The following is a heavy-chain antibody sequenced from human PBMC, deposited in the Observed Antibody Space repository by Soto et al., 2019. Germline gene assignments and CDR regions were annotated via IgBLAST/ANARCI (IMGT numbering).Heavy chain of an antibody. CDR2: INQDGSEK. D-gene: IGHD1-26*01. V-gene: IGHV3-7*04. CDR1: ESTVRRDW. CDR3: SGGVGDAF. Sequence: EVHLVESGGGLVKTGGSLRLSCAIFESTVRRDWMNWVRQAPGKGLEWVANINQDGSEKNYVDSVKGRFTISRDNAKKSLYLQMNSLRPADTAMYYCSGGVGDAFWGQGTLVTVSS. J-gene: IGHJ4*02.